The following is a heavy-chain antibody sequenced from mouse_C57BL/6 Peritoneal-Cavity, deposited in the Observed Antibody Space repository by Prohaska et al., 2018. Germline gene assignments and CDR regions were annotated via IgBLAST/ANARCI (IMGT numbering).Heavy chain of an antibody. D-gene: IGHD1-1*01. J-gene: IGHJ2*01. CDR3: ARGYYGSSYDY. V-gene: IGHV5-16*01. CDR2: INYDGSST. Sequence: KLVESEGGLVQPGSSMKLSCTASGFTFSDYYMAWVRQVPEKGLEWVANINYDGSSTYYLDSLKSRFIISRDNAKNILYLQMISLKSEDTATYYCARGYYGSSYDYWGQGTTLTVST. CDR1: GFTFSDYY.